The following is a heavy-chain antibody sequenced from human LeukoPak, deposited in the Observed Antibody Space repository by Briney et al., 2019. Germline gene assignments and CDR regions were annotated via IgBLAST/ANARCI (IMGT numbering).Heavy chain of an antibody. D-gene: IGHD3-10*01. J-gene: IGHJ4*02. CDR3: ARRDTYGSGSYYNWDFDY. V-gene: IGHV1-18*01. CDR1: GYTFTSYG. CDR2: ISAYNGNT. Sequence: ASVKVSCKASGYTFTSYGISWVRQAPGQGLEWMGWISAYNGNTNYAQKLQGRVTMTTDTSTSTAYMELRSLRSEDTAVYYCARRDTYGSGSYYNWDFDYWGQGTLVTVSS.